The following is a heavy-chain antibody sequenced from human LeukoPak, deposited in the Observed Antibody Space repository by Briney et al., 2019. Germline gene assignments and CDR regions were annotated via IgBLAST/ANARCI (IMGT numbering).Heavy chain of an antibody. CDR1: GGSISSSSYY. Sequence: SETLSLTCTVSGGSISSSSYYWGWIRQPPGKGLEWIGSIYYSGSTYYNTSLKSRVTISVDTSKNQFSLKLSSVTAADTAVYYCARDESSGATDYWGQGTLVTVSS. J-gene: IGHJ4*02. V-gene: IGHV4-39*07. CDR2: IYYSGST. D-gene: IGHD1-26*01. CDR3: ARDESSGATDY.